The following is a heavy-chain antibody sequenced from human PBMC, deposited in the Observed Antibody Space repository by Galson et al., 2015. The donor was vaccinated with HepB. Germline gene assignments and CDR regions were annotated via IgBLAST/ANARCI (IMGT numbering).Heavy chain of an antibody. V-gene: IGHV1-69*02. D-gene: IGHD4-23*01. J-gene: IGHJ2*01. CDR3: ARGAGVFRLIDYGGNSVNWYFDL. Sequence: SVKVSCKASGGTFSSYTISWVRQAPGQGLEWMGRIIPILGIANYAQKFQGRVTITADKSTSTAYMEPSSLRSEDTAVYYCARGAGVFRLIDYGGNSVNWYFDLWGRGTLVTVSS. CDR2: IIPILGIA. CDR1: GGTFSSYT.